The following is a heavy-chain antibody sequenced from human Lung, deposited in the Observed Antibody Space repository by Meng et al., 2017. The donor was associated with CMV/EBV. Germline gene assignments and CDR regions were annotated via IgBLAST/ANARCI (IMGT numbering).Heavy chain of an antibody. CDR3: ARARSPTHFDY. V-gene: IGHV3-13*01. CDR1: GFTFSTYD. J-gene: IGHJ4*02. Sequence: GEXXTISCTASGFTFSTYDFHWVRQPTGKGLEWVSSIGTVGDTYSIGSVKGRFIISREDAKNSVYLQMNGLRDGDTGLYYCARARSPTHFDYWGQGGLVTVSS. CDR2: IGTVGDT.